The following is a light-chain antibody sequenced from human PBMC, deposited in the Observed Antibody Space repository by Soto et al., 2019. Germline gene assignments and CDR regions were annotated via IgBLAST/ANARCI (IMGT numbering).Light chain of an antibody. J-gene: IGLJ3*02. CDR2: SNN. Sequence: QSVLTQPPSASGTPGQRVTISCSGSSSNIGSNTVNWYQQLPGTAPQLLIYSNNQPPSGVPDRFSGSKSGTSASLAISGLQSEDEADYYCAAWDDSLNGPVFGEGTKLTVL. CDR1: SSNIGSNT. V-gene: IGLV1-44*01. CDR3: AAWDDSLNGPV.